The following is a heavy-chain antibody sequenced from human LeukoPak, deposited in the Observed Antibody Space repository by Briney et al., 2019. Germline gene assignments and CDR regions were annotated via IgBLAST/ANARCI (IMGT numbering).Heavy chain of an antibody. CDR3: ARGGATTFGLWGNAFDI. V-gene: IGHV3-7*01. J-gene: IGHJ3*02. Sequence: GGSLRLSCTASGFTFNDYWMTWVRQAPGKGLEWVANIKQDGSEKYYVDSVKGRFTISRDNAKNSLYLQMNSLRAEDTAVYYCARGGATTFGLWGNAFDIWGQGTMVTVSS. CDR1: GFTFNDYW. D-gene: IGHD3-3*01. CDR2: IKQDGSEK.